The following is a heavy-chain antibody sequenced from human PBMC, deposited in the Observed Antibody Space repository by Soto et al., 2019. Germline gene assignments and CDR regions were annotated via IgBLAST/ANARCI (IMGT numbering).Heavy chain of an antibody. J-gene: IGHJ6*02. Sequence: QVQLVQSGAEVKKPGSSVKVSCKASGGTFSTYAISWVRQAPGQGLEWMGVIIPIFGTANYAQKFQGRVTITAEESTSTAYMELSRLRSEDTAVYYCARHRDGLGVFGMAVWGQGTTVTVSS. CDR3: ARHRDGLGVFGMAV. D-gene: IGHD3-10*01. CDR1: GGTFSTYA. CDR2: IIPIFGTA. V-gene: IGHV1-69*12.